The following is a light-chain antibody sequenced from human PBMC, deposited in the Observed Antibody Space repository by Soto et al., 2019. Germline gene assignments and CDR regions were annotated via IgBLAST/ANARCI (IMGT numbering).Light chain of an antibody. CDR3: QQYNNGSSVP. Sequence: EIVLTQSPATLSVSPRDRATLSCRASQSVSSNLAWYHQKPGQAPRLLIYGASTRATGSPARFSGSGSGTEFTLTIISRQSEDFSAYYCQQYNNGSSVPFGGGTQVEIK. CDR1: QSVSSN. CDR2: GAS. J-gene: IGKJ4*01. V-gene: IGKV3-15*01.